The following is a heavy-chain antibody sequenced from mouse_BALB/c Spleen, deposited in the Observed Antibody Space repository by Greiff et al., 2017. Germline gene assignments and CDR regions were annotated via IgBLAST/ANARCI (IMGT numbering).Heavy chain of an antibody. V-gene: IGHV5-4*02. CDR1: GFTFSDYY. CDR2: ISDGGSYT. D-gene: IGHD1-1*01. J-gene: IGHJ4*01. Sequence: VQLKESGGGLVKPGGSLKLSCAASGFTFSDYYMYWVRQTPEKRLEWVATISDGGSYTYYPDSVKGRFTISRDNAKNNLYLQMSSLKSEDTAMYYCASFITTVVAPRAMDYWGQGTSVTVSS. CDR3: ASFITTVVAPRAMDY.